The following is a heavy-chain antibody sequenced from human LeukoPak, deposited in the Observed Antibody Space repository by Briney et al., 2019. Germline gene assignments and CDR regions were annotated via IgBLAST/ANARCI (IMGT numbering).Heavy chain of an antibody. CDR2: IKSETDGGTI. J-gene: IGHJ4*02. V-gene: IGHV3-15*01. D-gene: IGHD1-26*01. CDR1: GFNFTNAW. CDR3: TTSIVGTTAY. Sequence: AGSLRLSCAASGFNFTNAWMTWVRQAPGKGLEWVGRIKSETDGGTIHYGAPVKGRFIISRNDSKNTVGLQMNSLKTEDTGVYYCTTSIVGTTAYWGQGTLVIVSS.